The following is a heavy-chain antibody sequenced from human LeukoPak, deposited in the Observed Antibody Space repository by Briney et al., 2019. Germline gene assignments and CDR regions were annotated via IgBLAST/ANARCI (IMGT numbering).Heavy chain of an antibody. D-gene: IGHD3-10*01. CDR3: ARGMGPSGRSIYEGSGSYYQRGY. V-gene: IGHV1-2*02. Sequence: ASVKVSCKASGYTFTGYYMHWVRQAPGQGLEWMGWINPNSGGTNYAQKFQGRVTMTRDTSISTAYMELSRLRSDDTAVYYCARGMGPSGRSIYEGSGSYYQRGYWGQGTLVTVSS. CDR2: INPNSGGT. CDR1: GYTFTGYY. J-gene: IGHJ4*02.